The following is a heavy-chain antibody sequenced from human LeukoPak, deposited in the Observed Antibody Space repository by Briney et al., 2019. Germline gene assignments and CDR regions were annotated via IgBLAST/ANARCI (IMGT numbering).Heavy chain of an antibody. Sequence: GGSLRLSCVGSGFTFSRYWINWVRQAPGQGLEWVANIHEDGSDKYYVESVKGRFTISRDNAKNSLYLQMNSLRAEDTAVYYCARDQWFGERTPYYYYYGMDVWGQGTTVTVSS. J-gene: IGHJ6*02. CDR2: IHEDGSDK. D-gene: IGHD3-10*01. CDR3: ARDQWFGERTPYYYYYGMDV. V-gene: IGHV3-7*01. CDR1: GFTFSRYW.